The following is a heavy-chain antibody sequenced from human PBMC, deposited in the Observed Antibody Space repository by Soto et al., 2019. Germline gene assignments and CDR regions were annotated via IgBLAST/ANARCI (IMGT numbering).Heavy chain of an antibody. Sequence: GASVNVSCKASGGTFSSYAISWVRQAPGQGLEWMGGIIPIFGTANYAQKFQGRVTITADESTSTAYMELSSLRSEDTAVYYCARDQSAMVPSYYYYGMDVWGQGTTVTVSS. V-gene: IGHV1-69*13. J-gene: IGHJ6*01. CDR1: GGTFSSYA. D-gene: IGHD2-8*01. CDR2: IIPIFGTA. CDR3: ARDQSAMVPSYYYYGMDV.